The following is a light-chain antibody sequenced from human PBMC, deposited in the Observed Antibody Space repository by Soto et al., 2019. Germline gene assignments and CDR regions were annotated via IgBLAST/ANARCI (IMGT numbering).Light chain of an antibody. CDR2: DVS. J-gene: IGLJ1*01. Sequence: QSALTQPASVSGSPGQSITISCTGTSSDVGTYNYVSWYQQHPGKAPKLMIYDVSNRPSGVSNRFSGSKSGNMASLTISGLQAEDEADYYCSSYTRSSPYVFGTGTKLTVL. CDR1: SSDVGTYNY. CDR3: SSYTRSSPYV. V-gene: IGLV2-14*01.